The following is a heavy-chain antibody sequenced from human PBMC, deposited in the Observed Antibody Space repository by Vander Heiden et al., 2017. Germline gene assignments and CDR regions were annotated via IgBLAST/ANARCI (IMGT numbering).Heavy chain of an antibody. J-gene: IGHJ6*02. CDR2: IRGRANST. Sequence: RLSCASAGFAFINYAMTWVRQAPGKGLEWVSAIRGRANSTYYADSVRGRFTVARDNSKNTLYLHMNSLRAEDTAIYFCARVTKRGGYGLDVWGQGTTVTVSS. CDR3: ARVTKRGGYGLDV. CDR1: GFAFINYA. D-gene: IGHD2-21*02. V-gene: IGHV3-23*01.